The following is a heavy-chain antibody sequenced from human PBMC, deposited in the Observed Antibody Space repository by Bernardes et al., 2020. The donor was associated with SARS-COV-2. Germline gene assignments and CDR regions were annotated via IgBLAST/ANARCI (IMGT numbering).Heavy chain of an antibody. CDR3: ARAPDWGSSGYSAYFFDY. J-gene: IGHJ4*02. V-gene: IGHV1-8*01. Sequence: AFVQVCCMAPGYTFASYDINWVRQATRQGLEWMGWMNPHRGNTGYSPKFQGRATMTRNTSISTAYMELSSLRSEDTAVYYCARAPDWGSSGYSAYFFDYWGQGTLVTVSS. CDR2: MNPHRGNT. CDR1: GYTFASYD. D-gene: IGHD3-22*01.